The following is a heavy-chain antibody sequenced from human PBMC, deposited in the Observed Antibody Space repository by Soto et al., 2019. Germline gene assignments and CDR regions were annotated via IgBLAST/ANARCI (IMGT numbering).Heavy chain of an antibody. Sequence: PGGSLRLSWAASGFTFSGSAMHWVRQASGKGLEWVGRIRSKANSYATAYAASVKGRFTISRDDSKSTAYLQMNSLKTEDTAVYYCTSPYYDFWSGYSPDDAFDIWGQGTMVTVSS. CDR1: GFTFSGSA. D-gene: IGHD3-3*01. CDR2: IRSKANSYAT. CDR3: TSPYYDFWSGYSPDDAFDI. V-gene: IGHV3-73*01. J-gene: IGHJ3*02.